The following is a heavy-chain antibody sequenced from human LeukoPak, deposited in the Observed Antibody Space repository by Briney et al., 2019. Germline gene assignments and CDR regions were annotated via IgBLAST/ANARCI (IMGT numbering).Heavy chain of an antibody. V-gene: IGHV3-30-3*01. CDR1: GFTFSSYA. CDR2: ISHDGSNK. CDR3: ARALNTMVRGMIDY. D-gene: IGHD3-10*01. Sequence: GGSLRLSCEASGFTFSSYAMHWVRQAPGKGLEWVAIISHDGSNKYYADSVKGRFTISRDNAKNSLYLQMNSLRAEDTALYYCARALNTMVRGMIDYWGQGTLVTVSS. J-gene: IGHJ4*02.